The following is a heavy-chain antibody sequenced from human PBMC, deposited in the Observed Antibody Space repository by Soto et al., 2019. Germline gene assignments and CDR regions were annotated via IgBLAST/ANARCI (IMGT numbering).Heavy chain of an antibody. Sequence: QVQLQVSGPGLVKPSETLSLICTVSGDSINSSDYHWGWIRQPPGKGQEWIGSVNYRGGTHSNPSLKSRVTISVDPPGSQFTLKLRSVTAADTAVYYCARLYMALDYWGQGSLVTVSS. CDR2: VNYRGGT. V-gene: IGHV4-39*01. CDR1: GDSINSSDYH. CDR3: ARLYMALDY. D-gene: IGHD3-10*01. J-gene: IGHJ4*02.